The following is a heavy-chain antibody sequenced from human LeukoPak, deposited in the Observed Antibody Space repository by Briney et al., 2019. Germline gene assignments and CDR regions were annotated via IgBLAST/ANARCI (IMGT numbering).Heavy chain of an antibody. V-gene: IGHV3-23*01. CDR2: IVGSGGST. Sequence: GGSLRLSCAASGFTFSSYAMSWVRQAPGKGLEWVSVIVGSGGSTYYADSVKGRFTISRDNSRNTLYLQMNSLRADDTAVYYCAKGTLTSGNFDYWGQGTLVTVSS. J-gene: IGHJ4*02. CDR1: GFTFSSYA. D-gene: IGHD1-14*01. CDR3: AKGTLTSGNFDY.